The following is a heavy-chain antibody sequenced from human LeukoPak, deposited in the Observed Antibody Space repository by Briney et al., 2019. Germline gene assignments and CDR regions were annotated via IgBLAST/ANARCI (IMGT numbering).Heavy chain of an antibody. CDR3: ARDDYYDSSGGFDY. Sequence: GASVKVSCKASGYTFTSYGISWVRQAPGQGLEWMGWISAYNGNTNYAQKLQGRVTMTTDTSTSTAYMELRSLRSDDTAVYYCARDDYYDSSGGFDYWGQGTLVTVSS. V-gene: IGHV1-18*01. CDR2: ISAYNGNT. J-gene: IGHJ4*02. D-gene: IGHD3-22*01. CDR1: GYTFTSYG.